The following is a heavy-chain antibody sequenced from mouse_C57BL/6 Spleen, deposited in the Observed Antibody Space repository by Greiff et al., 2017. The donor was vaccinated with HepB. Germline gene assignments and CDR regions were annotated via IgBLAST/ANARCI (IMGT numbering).Heavy chain of an antibody. D-gene: IGHD1-1*01. J-gene: IGHJ1*03. CDR1: GYTFTDYY. Sequence: VQLQQSGPELVKPGASVKISCKASGYTFTDYYMNWVKQSHGKSLEWIGDINPNNGGTSYNQKFKGKATLTVDKSSSTAYMELRSLTSEDAAVYYCARSTTGSRGYFAVWGTGPTVTVSS. CDR2: INPNNGGT. V-gene: IGHV1-26*01. CDR3: ARSTTGSRGYFAV.